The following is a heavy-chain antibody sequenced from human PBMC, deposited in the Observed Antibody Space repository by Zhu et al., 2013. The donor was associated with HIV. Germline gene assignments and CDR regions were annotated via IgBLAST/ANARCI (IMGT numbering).Heavy chain of an antibody. J-gene: IGHJ5*02. V-gene: IGHV4-59*08. CDR3: ARGSPPDSFYGSGSYSPRNWFDP. CDR2: IYYSGTT. CDR1: GGSISSYY. D-gene: IGHD3-10*01. Sequence: QVQLQESGPGLVKPSETLSLTCTVSGGSISSYYWSWIRQPPGKGLEWIGYIYYSGTTYYNPSPKSRLTVSRDTSKNQFSLKFSSVTAADTAVYYCARGSPPDSFYGSGSYSPRNWFDPWGQGTLVTVSS.